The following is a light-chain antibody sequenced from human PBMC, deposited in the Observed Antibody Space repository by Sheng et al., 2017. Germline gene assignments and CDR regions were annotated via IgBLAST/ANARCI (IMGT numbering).Light chain of an antibody. J-gene: IGKJ3*01. Sequence: ETVMTQSPATLSVSPGERATLSCRASQSVSRSVAWYQQKSGQAPRLLISAAATRATGIPARFSGGGSGTEFTLTIDSLQSEDFAVYFCQQYNTWPFTFGPGTKVDI. CDR3: QQYNTWPFT. CDR1: QSVSRS. V-gene: IGKV3-15*01. CDR2: AAA.